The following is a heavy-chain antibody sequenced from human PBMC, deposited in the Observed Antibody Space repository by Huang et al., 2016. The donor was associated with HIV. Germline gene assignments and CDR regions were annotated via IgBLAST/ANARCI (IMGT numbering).Heavy chain of an antibody. CDR3: AGMEETYDYYVLDV. V-gene: IGHV4-34*01. Sequence: QALLEQWGAGRLKLSKTLPLTGAVYGGSSSKYHWSGIRQPPGKGREWKGQSNPRGGANYNPSLESRVTQSVDLSKNQCALELGSVTAADTAIYYCAGMEETYDYYVLDVWGQGTTVTVSS. CDR2: SNPRGGA. CDR1: GGSSSKYH. J-gene: IGHJ6*02. D-gene: IGHD3-16*01.